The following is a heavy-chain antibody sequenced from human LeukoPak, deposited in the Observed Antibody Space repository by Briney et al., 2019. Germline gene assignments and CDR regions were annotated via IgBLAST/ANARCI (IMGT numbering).Heavy chain of an antibody. CDR2: ISGSGGGGST. J-gene: IGHJ4*02. CDR3: AKSGLNRFDY. V-gene: IGHV3-23*01. CDR1: GFTFSSYS. Sequence: PGGSLRLSCAASGFTFSSYSMNWVRQAPGKGLEWVSNISGSGGGGSTYYADSVKGRFTISRDNSKNTLYLQMNSLRAEDTAVYYCAKSGLNRFDYWGQGTLVTVSS. D-gene: IGHD2-15*01.